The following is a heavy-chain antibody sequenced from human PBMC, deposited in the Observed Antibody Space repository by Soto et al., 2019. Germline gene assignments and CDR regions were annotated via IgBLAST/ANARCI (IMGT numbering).Heavy chain of an antibody. CDR2: IYPGDSVT. CDR1: GYSFTSYW. D-gene: IGHD2-2*01. Sequence: PGESLKISCKGSGYSFTSYWIGWVRQMPGKGLEWMGIIYPGDSVTRYSPSFQGQVTISADKSISTAYLQWSSLKASDTAMYYCARLPYCSSTSCYPRLYYYYYYGMDVWGQGTTVTVSS. J-gene: IGHJ6*02. V-gene: IGHV5-51*01. CDR3: ARLPYCSSTSCYPRLYYYYYYGMDV.